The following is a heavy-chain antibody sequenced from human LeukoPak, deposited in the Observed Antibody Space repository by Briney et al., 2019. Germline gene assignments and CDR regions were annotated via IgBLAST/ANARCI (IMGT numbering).Heavy chain of an antibody. Sequence: ETLSLTCTVPGGSISSSSYYWGWIRQPPGKGLEWIGSIYYSGSTYYNPSLKSRVTISVDTSKNQFSLKLSSVTAADTAVYYCARDRAARPLSGWFDPWGQGTLVTVSS. V-gene: IGHV4-39*07. CDR3: ARDRAARPLSGWFDP. D-gene: IGHD6-6*01. CDR1: GGSISSSSYY. CDR2: IYYSGST. J-gene: IGHJ5*02.